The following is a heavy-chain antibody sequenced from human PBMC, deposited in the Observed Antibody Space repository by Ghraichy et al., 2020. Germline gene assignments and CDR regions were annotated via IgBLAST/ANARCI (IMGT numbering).Heavy chain of an antibody. CDR2: ITGSSATI. V-gene: IGHV3-48*02. CDR1: GFTFRRFG. CDR3: ARDRYDSSGYFPLEY. Sequence: GGSLRLSCAASGFTFRRFGMNWVRQTPGKGLEWISYITGSSATIHYADSVKGRFATFRDNDKNSLYLEMNSLRDEDTAVYYCARDRYDSSGYFPLEYWGQGTLVTVSS. D-gene: IGHD3-22*01. J-gene: IGHJ4*02.